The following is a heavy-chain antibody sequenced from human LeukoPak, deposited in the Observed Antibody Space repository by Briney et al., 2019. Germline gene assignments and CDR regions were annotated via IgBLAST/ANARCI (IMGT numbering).Heavy chain of an antibody. J-gene: IGHJ4*02. D-gene: IGHD6-13*01. Sequence: TGGSLRLSCAASGFTVSSNYMSWVRQAPGEGLEWVSVIYSGGSTDYADSVKGRFTISRDNSKNTRYRQMNSLSAEDPAVYYCARSYSSSWYGDYWGQGTLVTVSS. CDR2: IYSGGST. CDR3: ARSYSSSWYGDY. V-gene: IGHV3-53*01. CDR1: GFTVSSNY.